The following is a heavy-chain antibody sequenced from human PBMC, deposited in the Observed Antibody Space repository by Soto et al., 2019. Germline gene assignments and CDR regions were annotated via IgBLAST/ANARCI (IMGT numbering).Heavy chain of an antibody. Sequence: SETLSLTCTVSGGSISRGGYYWSWIRQNPGKGLEWIGYIYNSVSTYYNPSLKSRVTISVDTSKNQFSLKLSSVTAADTAVYYCARLSNPWGNSVMDYWGQGTLDTVSS. V-gene: IGHV4-31*03. CDR3: ARLSNPWGNSVMDY. D-gene: IGHD3-16*01. J-gene: IGHJ4*02. CDR2: IYNSVST. CDR1: GGSISRGGYY.